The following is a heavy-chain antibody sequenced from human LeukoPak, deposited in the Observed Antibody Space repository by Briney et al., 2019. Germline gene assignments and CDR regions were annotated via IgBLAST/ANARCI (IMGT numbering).Heavy chain of an antibody. CDR2: IKTKTDGGTT. CDR1: GLTFSNAW. J-gene: IGHJ4*02. Sequence: GGSLRLSCAASGLTFSNAWMNWVRQAPGKGLEWVGRIKTKTDGGTTDYAAPVRGRFTISRDDSKNTLYLQMNSLKPEDTAVYYCTTVWFYTNTWHFDYWGQGTLVTVSS. V-gene: IGHV3-15*01. D-gene: IGHD3-10*01. CDR3: TTVWFYTNTWHFDY.